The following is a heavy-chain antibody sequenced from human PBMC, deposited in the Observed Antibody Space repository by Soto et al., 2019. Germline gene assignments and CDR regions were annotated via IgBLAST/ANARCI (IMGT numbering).Heavy chain of an antibody. J-gene: IGHJ5*02. CDR2: IYYSGST. V-gene: IGHV4-31*03. D-gene: IGHD5-12*01. CDR3: ARSSRDGYTHNWFDP. CDR1: GGSISSGGYY. Sequence: SETLSLTCTVSGGSISSGGYYWSWIRQHPGKGLEWIGYIYYSGSTYYNPSLKSRVTISVDTSKNQFSLKLSSVTAADTAVYYCARSSRDGYTHNWFDPWGQGTLVTVSS.